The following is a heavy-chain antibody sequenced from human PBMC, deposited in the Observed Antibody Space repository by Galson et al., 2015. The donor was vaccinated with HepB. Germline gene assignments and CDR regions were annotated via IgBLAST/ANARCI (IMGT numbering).Heavy chain of an antibody. D-gene: IGHD3-10*01. V-gene: IGHV2-26*01. Sequence: PALVKPTHTLTLTCTVSGFPLSNARMGVSWIRQPPGKALEWLAHIFSNDEKSYSTSLKSRLTISKDTSKSQVVLTMTNMDPVDTATYYCARMPLWAYYYYYMDVWGKGTTVTVSS. J-gene: IGHJ6*03. CDR3: ARMPLWAYYYYYMDV. CDR1: GFPLSNARMG. CDR2: IFSNDEK.